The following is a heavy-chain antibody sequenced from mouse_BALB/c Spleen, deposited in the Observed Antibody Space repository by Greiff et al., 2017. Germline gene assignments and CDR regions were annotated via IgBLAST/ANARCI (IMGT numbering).Heavy chain of an antibody. Sequence: EVQLQQSGPELVKPGASVKISCKASGYSFTGYFMNWVKQSHGKSHEWIGRINPYNGDTFYNQKFKGKATLTVDKSSSTAHMELLSLTSDDSAVYYCGRSYYGNYGAMDYWGQGTSVTVSS. J-gene: IGHJ4*01. CDR2: INPYNGDT. D-gene: IGHD2-1*01. V-gene: IGHV1-37*01. CDR3: GRSYYGNYGAMDY. CDR1: GYSFTGYF.